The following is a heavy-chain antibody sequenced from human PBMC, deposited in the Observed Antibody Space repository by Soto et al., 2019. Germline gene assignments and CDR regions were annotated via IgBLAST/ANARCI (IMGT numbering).Heavy chain of an antibody. J-gene: IGHJ4*02. CDR1: GYSFPSYW. CDR3: ASFYDILTGPRY. D-gene: IGHD3-9*01. Sequence: GESXKISCKGSGYSFPSYWIGWVRQMPGKGLEWMRIIYPGDSDTRYSPSFQGQVTISADKSISTAYLQWNSLKASDTAMYFCASFYDILTGPRYWGQGTLVTVSS. CDR2: IYPGDSDT. V-gene: IGHV5-51*01.